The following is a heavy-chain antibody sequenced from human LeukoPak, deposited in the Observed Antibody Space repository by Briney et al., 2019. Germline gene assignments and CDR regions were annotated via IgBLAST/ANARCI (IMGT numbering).Heavy chain of an antibody. J-gene: IGHJ4*02. Sequence: PGGSLRLSCAASGFTFSSYEMNWVRQAPGKGLEWVSYISSSGSTIYYADSVKGRFTISRDNAKNSLYLQMNSLRAEDTAVYYCARAGRYSSSWNAMGYWGQGTLVTVSS. V-gene: IGHV3-48*03. CDR2: ISSSGSTI. CDR3: ARAGRYSSSWNAMGY. D-gene: IGHD6-13*01. CDR1: GFTFSSYE.